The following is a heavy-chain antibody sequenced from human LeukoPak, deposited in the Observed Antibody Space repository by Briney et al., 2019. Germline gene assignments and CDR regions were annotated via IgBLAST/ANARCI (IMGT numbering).Heavy chain of an antibody. D-gene: IGHD2-2*01. CDR2: IIPIFGTA. J-gene: IGHJ6*03. CDR3: ASGVVPAARPLHYYYMDV. V-gene: IGHV1-69*05. Sequence: GASVKVSCKASGGTFSSYAISWVRQAPGQGLEWMGGIIPIFGTANYAQKFQGRVAITTDESTSTAYMELSSLRSEDTAAYYCASGVVPAARPLHYYYMDVWGKGTTVTVSS. CDR1: GGTFSSYA.